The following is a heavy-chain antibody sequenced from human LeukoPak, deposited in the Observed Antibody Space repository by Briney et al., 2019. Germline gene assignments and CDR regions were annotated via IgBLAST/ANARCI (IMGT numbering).Heavy chain of an antibody. CDR2: ISGSGGST. CDR1: GFTFSSYA. D-gene: IGHD6-19*01. J-gene: IGHJ4*02. V-gene: IGHV3-23*01. CDR3: AKVGYGWYAIDH. Sequence: PGGSLRLSCAASGFTFSSYAMSWVRQAPGKGLEWVSAISGSGGSTYYADSVRGRFTISRDNSKPTLYLQMNSLETEDTAVYYCAKVGYGWYAIDHWGQGTLVTVSS.